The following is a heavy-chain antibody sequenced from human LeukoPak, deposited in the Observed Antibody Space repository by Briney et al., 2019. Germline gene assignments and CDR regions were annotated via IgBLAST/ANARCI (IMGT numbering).Heavy chain of an antibody. CDR2: ISAYNGNT. D-gene: IGHD2-8*01. J-gene: IGHJ5*02. Sequence: EASVKVSCKASGYTFTSYGIRWVRQAPGQGLEWMGWISAYNGNTNYAQKLQGRVTMTTDTSTSTAYMELRSLRSDDTAVYYCARGQTMYGGASNWFDPWGQGTLVTVSS. CDR1: GYTFTSYG. V-gene: IGHV1-18*01. CDR3: ARGQTMYGGASNWFDP.